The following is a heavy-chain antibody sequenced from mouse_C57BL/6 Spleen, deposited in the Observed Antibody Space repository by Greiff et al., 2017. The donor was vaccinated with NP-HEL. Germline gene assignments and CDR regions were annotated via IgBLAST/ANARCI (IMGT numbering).Heavy chain of an antibody. CDR3: ARLYYGYDRGGFDY. CDR1: GFTFSSYA. Sequence: EVMLVESGGGLVKPGGSLKLSCAASGFTFSSYAMSWVRQTPEKRLEWVATISDGGSYTYYPDNVKGRFTISRDNAKNNLYLQMSHLKSEDTAMYYCARLYYGYDRGGFDYWGQGTTLTVSS. V-gene: IGHV5-4*03. J-gene: IGHJ2*01. CDR2: ISDGGSYT. D-gene: IGHD2-2*01.